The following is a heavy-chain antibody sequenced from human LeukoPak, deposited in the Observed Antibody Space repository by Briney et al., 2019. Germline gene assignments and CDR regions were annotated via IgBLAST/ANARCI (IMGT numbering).Heavy chain of an antibody. CDR3: ARGTGSSGYSFDY. V-gene: IGHV4-30-4*08. J-gene: IGHJ4*02. CDR2: IYYSGST. CDR1: GGSISNSDYY. D-gene: IGHD3-22*01. Sequence: SETLSLTCTVSGGSISNSDYYWAWIRQPPGKGLEWIGYIYYSGSTYYNPSLKSRITISVDTSKNQFSLKLSSVTAADTAVYYCARGTGSSGYSFDYWGQGTLVTVSS.